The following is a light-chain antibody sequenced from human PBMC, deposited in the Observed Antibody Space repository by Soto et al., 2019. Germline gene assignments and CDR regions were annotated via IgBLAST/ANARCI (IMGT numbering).Light chain of an antibody. CDR3: ATWADSLNVV. V-gene: IGLV2-14*01. Sequence: QSALTQPASVSGSPGQSITISCTGTSSDVGGYKYVSWYQQHPGKAPKLMIYEVSNRPSGVSNHFSGSKSGNTASLTISGLQAEDEADYYCATWADSLNVVFGGGTKLTVL. CDR1: SSDVGGYKY. CDR2: EVS. J-gene: IGLJ2*01.